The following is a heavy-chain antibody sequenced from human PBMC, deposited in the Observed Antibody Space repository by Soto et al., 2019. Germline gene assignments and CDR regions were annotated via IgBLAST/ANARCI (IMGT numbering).Heavy chain of an antibody. CDR1: GFTFSVYA. CDR2: ISGNGGST. D-gene: IGHD6-6*01. Sequence: EVQLLESGGGLVQPGGSLRLSCGASGFTFSVYAMTWVRQAPGKGLEWVSAISGNGGSTYYADSVKGRFTISGDNSKSTLHLQMNSLRVEDTAVYYCAKDRTFGPPLVRFDSWGQGTLVTVSS. CDR3: AKDRTFGPPLVRFDS. V-gene: IGHV3-23*01. J-gene: IGHJ4*02.